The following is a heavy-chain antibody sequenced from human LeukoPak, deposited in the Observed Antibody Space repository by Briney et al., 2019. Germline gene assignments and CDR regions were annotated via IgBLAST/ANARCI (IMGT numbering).Heavy chain of an antibody. Sequence: GGSLRLSCAASGFTFSSYAMSWVRQAPGKGLEWVSAISGSGGSAYYADSVKGRFTISRDNSKNTLYLQMNSLRAEDTAVYYCAKDSYSYGYYYFDYWGQGTLVTVSS. V-gene: IGHV3-23*01. CDR1: GFTFSSYA. D-gene: IGHD5-18*01. CDR2: ISGSGGSA. CDR3: AKDSYSYGYYYFDY. J-gene: IGHJ4*02.